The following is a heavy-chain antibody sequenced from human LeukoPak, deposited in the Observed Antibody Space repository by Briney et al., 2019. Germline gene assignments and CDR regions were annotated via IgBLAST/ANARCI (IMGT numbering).Heavy chain of an antibody. J-gene: IGHJ5*02. CDR3: ARGDYDILTGYPNWFDP. Sequence: ASVKVSCKASGGTFSSYAISWVRQAPGQGLEWMGGIIPIFGTANYAQKFQGRVTITADKSTSTDYMELSSLRSEDTAVYYCARGDYDILTGYPNWFDPWGQGTLVTVSS. D-gene: IGHD3-9*01. CDR1: GGTFSSYA. V-gene: IGHV1-69*06. CDR2: IIPIFGTA.